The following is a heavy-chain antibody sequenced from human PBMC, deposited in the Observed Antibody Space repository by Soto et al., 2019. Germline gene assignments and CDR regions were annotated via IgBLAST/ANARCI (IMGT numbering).Heavy chain of an antibody. CDR2: ISYDGSNK. Sequence: HPGGSLRLSCAASGFTFSSYGMHWVRQAPGKGLEWVAVISYDGSNKYYADSVKGRFTISRDNSKNTLYLQMNSLGAEDTAVYYCAKGPGSFLKESNWFDPWGQGTLVTVSS. D-gene: IGHD3-16*02. CDR1: GFTFSSYG. V-gene: IGHV3-30*18. CDR3: AKGPGSFLKESNWFDP. J-gene: IGHJ5*02.